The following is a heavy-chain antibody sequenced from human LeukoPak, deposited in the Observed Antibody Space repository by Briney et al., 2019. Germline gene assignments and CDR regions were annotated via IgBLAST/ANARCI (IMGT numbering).Heavy chain of an antibody. J-gene: IGHJ4*02. CDR3: ARESDYHGSGSSFDY. D-gene: IGHD3-10*01. CDR1: GGSISSGGYS. Sequence: SETLSLTCAVSGGSISSGGYSWSWIRQPPGKGLEWIGYIYHSGSTYYNPSLKSRVTISVDRSKNQFSLKLSSVTAADTAVYYCARESDYHGSGSSFDYWGQGTLVTVSS. CDR2: IYHSGST. V-gene: IGHV4-30-2*01.